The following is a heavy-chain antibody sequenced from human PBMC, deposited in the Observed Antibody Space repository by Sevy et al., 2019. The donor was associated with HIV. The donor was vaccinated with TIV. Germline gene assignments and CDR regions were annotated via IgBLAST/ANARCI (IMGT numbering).Heavy chain of an antibody. D-gene: IGHD1-26*01. J-gene: IGHJ6*02. Sequence: GGSLRLSCAASGFTFSNYAMHWVRQAPGKGLEWVAVISYDGSNKYYADSVRGRFTISRDSSKNTLYLQMNSLRPEDTAVYYCARDLEVYGGWEQTSQGMDVWGQGTTFTVSS. CDR2: ISYDGSNK. V-gene: IGHV3-30-3*01. CDR1: GFTFSNYA. CDR3: ARDLEVYGGWEQTSQGMDV.